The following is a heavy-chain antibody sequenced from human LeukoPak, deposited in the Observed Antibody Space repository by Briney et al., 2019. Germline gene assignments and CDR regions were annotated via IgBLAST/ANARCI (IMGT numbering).Heavy chain of an antibody. J-gene: IGHJ4*02. CDR1: GFTFHGSW. Sequence: SGGSLRLSCAASGFTFHGSWMNWVRQVPGKGLEWVANMDPSGTQKRYVDSVRGRFTISKDNSGTSFYLEMSSLTVDDTAIYYCAIWTSGNNWGQGTLVTVSS. CDR2: MDPSGTQK. D-gene: IGHD1-1*01. V-gene: IGHV3-7*01. CDR3: AIWTSGNN.